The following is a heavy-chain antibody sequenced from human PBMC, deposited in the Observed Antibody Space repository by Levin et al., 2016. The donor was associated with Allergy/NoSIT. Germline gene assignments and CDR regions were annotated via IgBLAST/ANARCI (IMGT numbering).Heavy chain of an antibody. CDR2: ISGSGGST. CDR3: AKEGYDFWSGYFDY. Sequence: WIRQPPGKGLEWVSAISGSGGSTYYADSVKGRFTISRDNSKNTLYLQMNSLRAEDTAVYYCAKEGYDFWSGYFDYWGQGTLVTVSS. V-gene: IGHV3-23*01. D-gene: IGHD3-3*01. J-gene: IGHJ4*02.